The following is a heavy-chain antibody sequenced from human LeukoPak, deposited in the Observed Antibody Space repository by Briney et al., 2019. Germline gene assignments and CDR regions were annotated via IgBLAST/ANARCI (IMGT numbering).Heavy chain of an antibody. V-gene: IGHV1-18*01. D-gene: IGHD3-22*01. J-gene: IGHJ4*02. Sequence: ASVKVSCKASGYTFTNYGISWVRQAPGQGLEWMGWISAYNGNTNYAQNVQGRVTMTTDTSTSTANMELRSLISDDTAVYYCARDYYYDTSGYYKMDYWGQGTRVTVSS. CDR3: ARDYYYDTSGYYKMDY. CDR1: GYTFTNYG. CDR2: ISAYNGNT.